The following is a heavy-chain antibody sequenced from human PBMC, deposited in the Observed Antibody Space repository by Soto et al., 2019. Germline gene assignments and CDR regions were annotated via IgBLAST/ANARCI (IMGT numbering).Heavy chain of an antibody. CDR1: GASIRSDY. V-gene: IGHV4-59*08. J-gene: IGHJ4*02. Sequence: TPSLTCSVSGASIRSDYWSCIRQPPGKGLEWIGYIYYSGSTNYNPSLESRLAISLDTSKNQFSLKLSSVTAADTAVYYCARRRGSSGFDFFDFWGQGALVTVSS. CDR3: ARRRGSSGFDFFDF. D-gene: IGHD5-12*01. CDR2: IYYSGST.